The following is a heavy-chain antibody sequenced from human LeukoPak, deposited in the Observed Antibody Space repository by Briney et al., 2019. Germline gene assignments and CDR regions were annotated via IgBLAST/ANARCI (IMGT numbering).Heavy chain of an antibody. D-gene: IGHD5-12*01. CDR2: FDPEDGET. V-gene: IGHV1-24*01. CDR1: GYTLTELS. Sequence: ASVKVSCKVSGYTLTELSMHWVRQAPGKGLEWMGGFDPEDGETIYAQKFQGRATMTEDTSTDTAYMELSSLRSEDTAVYYCATALGGYDGWFDPWGQGTLVTVSS. J-gene: IGHJ5*02. CDR3: ATALGGYDGWFDP.